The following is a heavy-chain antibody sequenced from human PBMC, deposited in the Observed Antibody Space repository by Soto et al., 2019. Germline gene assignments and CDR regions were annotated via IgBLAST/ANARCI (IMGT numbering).Heavy chain of an antibody. V-gene: IGHV1-69*04. CDR3: ARDRHCSGGSCYSAYYYYMDV. D-gene: IGHD2-15*01. CDR2: IIPILGIA. CDR1: GGTFSSYT. J-gene: IGHJ6*03. Sequence: SVKVSCKASGGTFSSYTISWVRQAPGQGLEWMGRIIPILGIANYAQKFQGRVTITADKSTSTAYMELSSLRSEDTAVYYCARDRHCSGGSCYSAYYYYMDVWGKGTTVTVSS.